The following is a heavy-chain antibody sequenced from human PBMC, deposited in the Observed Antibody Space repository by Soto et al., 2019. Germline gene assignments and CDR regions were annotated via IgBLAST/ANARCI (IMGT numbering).Heavy chain of an antibody. Sequence: PSETRCLTCTVAGGSISSGCYYWSWIRQHPGKGLEWIGYIYYSGSTYYNPSLKSRVTISVDTSKNQFSLKLSSVTAADTAVYYCARGHGYCSSTSCDPYYGMDVWGQGTTVTVSS. CDR2: IYYSGST. D-gene: IGHD2-2*01. V-gene: IGHV4-31*03. J-gene: IGHJ6*02. CDR3: ARGHGYCSSTSCDPYYGMDV. CDR1: GGSISSGCYY.